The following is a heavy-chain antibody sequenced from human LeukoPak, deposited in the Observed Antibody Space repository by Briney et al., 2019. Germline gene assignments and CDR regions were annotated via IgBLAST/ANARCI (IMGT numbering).Heavy chain of an antibody. CDR3: AKDYNARDNWFDP. J-gene: IGHJ5*02. CDR1: GFTFSSYA. V-gene: IGHV3-30*02. D-gene: IGHD3-10*01. CDR2: IRYDGSNK. Sequence: GGSLRLSCAASGFTFSSYAMHWVRQAPGKGLEWLAFIRYDGSNKYYADSVKGRFTISRDNSKNTLYLQMNSLRAEDTAVYYCAKDYNARDNWFDPWGQGTLVTVSS.